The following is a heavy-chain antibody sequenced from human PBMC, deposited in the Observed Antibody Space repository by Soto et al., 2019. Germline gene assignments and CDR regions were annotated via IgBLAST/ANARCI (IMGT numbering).Heavy chain of an antibody. CDR3: ARDPPRYCSGGSCYYFDY. V-gene: IGHV1-18*01. CDR1: GYTFTSYG. J-gene: IGHJ4*02. D-gene: IGHD2-15*01. CDR2: ISAYNGNT. Sequence: ASVKVSCKASGYTFTSYGISWVRQAPGQGLEWMGWISAYNGNTNYAQKLQGRVTMTTDTSTSTAYMELRSLRSDDTAVYYCARDPPRYCSGGSCYYFDYWGQGTLVTVSS.